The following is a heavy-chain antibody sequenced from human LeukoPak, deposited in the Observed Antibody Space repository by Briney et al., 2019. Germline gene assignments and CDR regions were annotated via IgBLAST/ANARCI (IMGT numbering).Heavy chain of an antibody. D-gene: IGHD3-16*01. Sequence: ASVKVSCKASGYTFTDYYMNWVRQAPGQGLEWMGWINPNSGVTNYAQKFQGRVTMTRDTSITTAYMEVSRLTSDDTAVYYCARGHTFGGAPFDYWGQGTLVTVSS. V-gene: IGHV1-2*02. J-gene: IGHJ4*02. CDR2: INPNSGVT. CDR1: GYTFTDYY. CDR3: ARGHTFGGAPFDY.